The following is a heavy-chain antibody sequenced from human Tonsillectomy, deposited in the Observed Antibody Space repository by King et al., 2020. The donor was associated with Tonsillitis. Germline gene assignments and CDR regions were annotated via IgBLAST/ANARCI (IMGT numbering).Heavy chain of an antibody. V-gene: IGHV3-43*01. Sequence: VQLVESGGVVVQPGGSLRLSCVASGFTFDDYTMHWVRQAPGKGLEWVSLISWDAGRTYYADSVKGRFTISRDNSKNSLHLQMNSLRTEDTALYYCASGHYYDSNGPVVYWGQGTLVTVSS. D-gene: IGHD3-22*01. CDR2: ISWDAGRT. J-gene: IGHJ4*02. CDR1: GFTFDDYT. CDR3: ASGHYYDSNGPVVY.